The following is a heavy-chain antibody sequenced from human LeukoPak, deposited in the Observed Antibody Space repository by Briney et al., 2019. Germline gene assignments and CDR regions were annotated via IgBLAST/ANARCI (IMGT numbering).Heavy chain of an antibody. Sequence: ASVKVSCKASGYTFTGYYMHWVRQAPGQGLEWMGWINPNSGGTNYAQKFHGRVTMTRDTSISTAYMELSRLRSDDTAVYYCATTEEYCSGGSCYSFMFDYWRQGTLVTVSS. V-gene: IGHV1-2*02. D-gene: IGHD2-15*01. CDR2: INPNSGGT. J-gene: IGHJ4*02. CDR3: ATTEEYCSGGSCYSFMFDY. CDR1: GYTFTGYY.